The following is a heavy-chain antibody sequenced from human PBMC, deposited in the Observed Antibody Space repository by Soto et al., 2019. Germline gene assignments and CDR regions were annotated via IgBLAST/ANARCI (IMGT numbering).Heavy chain of an antibody. CDR1: GGSISSYY. D-gene: IGHD3-22*01. CDR3: ARDQGKWLGDAFDI. V-gene: IGHV4-59*01. J-gene: IGHJ3*02. Sequence: SETLSLTCTVSGGSISSYYWSWIRQPPGKGLEWIGYIYYSGSTNYNPSLKSRVTISVDTSKNQFSLKLSSVTAADTAVYYCARDQGKWLGDAFDIWGQGTMVTVSS. CDR2: IYYSGST.